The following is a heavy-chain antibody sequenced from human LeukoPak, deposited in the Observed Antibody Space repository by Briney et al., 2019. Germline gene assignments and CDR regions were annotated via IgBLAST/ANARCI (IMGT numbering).Heavy chain of an antibody. CDR2: MNPNSGNT. D-gene: IGHD6-25*01. Sequence: ASVKLSCKASGYTFTSYYINCVRQATGQDLEWMGWMNPNSGNTVYAQKFQGRVTMTRNTSISTAYMELSNLISEDTAVYYCARGSGNSAYYYYYMDVWGKGTTVTISS. V-gene: IGHV1-8*01. CDR1: GYTFTSYY. J-gene: IGHJ6*03. CDR3: ARGSGNSAYYYYYMDV.